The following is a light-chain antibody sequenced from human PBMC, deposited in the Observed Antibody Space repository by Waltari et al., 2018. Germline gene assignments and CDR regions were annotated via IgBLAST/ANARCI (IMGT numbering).Light chain of an antibody. Sequence: DIVMTQSQATLSVSPGYRVARSWRASQSISSNLAWYQQKPGQAPRLLMYGASIRATGIPARFSGSGSGTEFILTISSLQSEDFAVYYCQHYNNWRTFGQGTKVEF. CDR2: GAS. CDR1: QSISSN. V-gene: IGKV3-15*01. CDR3: QHYNNWRT. J-gene: IGKJ1*01.